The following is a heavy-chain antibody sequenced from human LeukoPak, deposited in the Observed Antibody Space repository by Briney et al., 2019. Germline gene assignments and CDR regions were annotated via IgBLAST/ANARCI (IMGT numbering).Heavy chain of an antibody. CDR1: GGSINNYY. CDR3: ARLHALRAVEFDP. V-gene: IGHV4-59*01. J-gene: IGHJ5*02. D-gene: IGHD3-16*01. Sequence: SETLSLTCTVSGGSINNYYWSWIRQPPGRGLEWLGYIYYNGVTNYNPSLKSRLTISVDTSKNQFSLKLTSVTAADTAIYYCARLHALRAVEFDPWGQGTLVTVSS. CDR2: IYYNGVT.